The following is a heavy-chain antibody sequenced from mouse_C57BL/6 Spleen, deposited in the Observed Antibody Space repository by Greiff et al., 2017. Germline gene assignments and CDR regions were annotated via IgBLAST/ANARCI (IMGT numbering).Heavy chain of an antibody. J-gene: IGHJ2*01. Sequence: DVKLVESGGDLVKPGGSLKLSCAASGFTFSRYGMSWVRQTPDKRLEWVATISSGGSYTYYPDSVKGRFTISRDNAKHTLYLQMSSLKAEETAMYYCARHNYGSSTFDYWGQGTTLTVSS. CDR1: GFTFSRYG. V-gene: IGHV5-6*02. CDR3: ARHNYGSSTFDY. D-gene: IGHD1-1*01. CDR2: ISSGGSYT.